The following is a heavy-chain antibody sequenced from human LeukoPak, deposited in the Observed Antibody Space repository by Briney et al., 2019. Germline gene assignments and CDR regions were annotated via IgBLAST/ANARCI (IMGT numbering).Heavy chain of an antibody. CDR3: AKDMVRQQLVPTGMDV. CDR2: IDSSGGYM. J-gene: IGHJ6*04. CDR1: GFTFNTYS. V-gene: IGHV3-21*04. D-gene: IGHD6-13*01. Sequence: GGSLRLSCEASGFTFNTYSMNWARQAPGKGLEWVSSIDSSGGYMFYADSVKGRFIISRDNAKDSLYLQMNSLRAEDTAVYYCAKDMVRQQLVPTGMDVWGKGTTVTVSS.